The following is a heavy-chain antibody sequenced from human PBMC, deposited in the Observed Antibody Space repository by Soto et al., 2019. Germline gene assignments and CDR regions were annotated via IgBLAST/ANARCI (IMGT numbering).Heavy chain of an antibody. CDR2: IDPSDSYT. D-gene: IGHD1-20*01. V-gene: IGHV5-10-1*04. CDR1: GYSFPSYW. CDR3: ARWPYNWNRGGIDY. Sequence: ESLELSCKGSGYSFPSYWISWVRQMPGKGLEWMGRIDPSDSYTNYSPSFQGQVTISADKSISTAYLQWSSLKASDTAMYYCARWPYNWNRGGIDYWGQGTLVTVSS. J-gene: IGHJ4*02.